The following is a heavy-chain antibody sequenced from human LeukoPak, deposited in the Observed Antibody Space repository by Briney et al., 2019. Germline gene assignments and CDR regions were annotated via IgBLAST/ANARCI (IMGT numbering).Heavy chain of an antibody. J-gene: IGHJ4*02. CDR1: GLTFSSYG. CDR3: AKATNYDFWSGSLGLDH. D-gene: IGHD3-3*01. CDR2: TSYNGRNN. V-gene: IGHV3-30*18. Sequence: PGGSLRLSCAASGLTFSSYGMHWVRQAPGKGLEWVALTSYNGRNNYYSDSVKGRFSISRDNSQRTVFLQMNNVKTEDTAIYYCAKATNYDFWSGSLGLDHWGQGFLVTVSS.